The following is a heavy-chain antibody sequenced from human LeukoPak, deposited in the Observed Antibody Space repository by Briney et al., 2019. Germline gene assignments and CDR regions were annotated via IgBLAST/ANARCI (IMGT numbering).Heavy chain of an antibody. D-gene: IGHD3-22*01. CDR3: ATQPPNYDSIGYYFFGH. CDR1: GYTFSDYW. J-gene: IGHJ4*01. Sequence: PGESLKISCQTSGYTFSDYWIGWVRQMPGKGLEWMGIIYPRDSDTKYSPSFQGQVVISADKSINTAYLQWSSLKASDTATYYCATQPPNYDSIGYYFFGHWGQGTLVTVSP. V-gene: IGHV5-51*01. CDR2: IYPRDSDT.